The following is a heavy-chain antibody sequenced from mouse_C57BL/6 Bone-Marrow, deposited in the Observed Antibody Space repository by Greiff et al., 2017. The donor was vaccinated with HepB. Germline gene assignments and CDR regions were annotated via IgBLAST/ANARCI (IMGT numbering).Heavy chain of an antibody. Sequence: VQLQQPGAELVKPGASVKLSCKASGYTFTSYWMQWVKQRPGQGLEWIGEIDPSDSYTNYNQKFKGKATLTVDTSSSTAYMQLSSLTSEDSAVYYCARGYFDAWGTGTTVTVSS. CDR2: IDPSDSYT. J-gene: IGHJ1*03. CDR3: ARGYFDA. CDR1: GYTFTSYW. V-gene: IGHV1-50*01.